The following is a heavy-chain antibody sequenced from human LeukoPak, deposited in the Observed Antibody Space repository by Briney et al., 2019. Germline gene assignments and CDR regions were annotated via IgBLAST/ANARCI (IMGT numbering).Heavy chain of an antibody. Sequence: ASVKVSCKASGYTFTSYDINWVRQATGQGLEWMGWMNPNSGNTGYAQKFQGRVTMTRNTSISTAYMELSSLRSEDTAVYYCARVNPRRWLQLHFPFDYWGQGTLVTVSS. V-gene: IGHV1-8*01. CDR2: MNPNSGNT. CDR1: GYTFTSYD. J-gene: IGHJ4*02. D-gene: IGHD5-24*01. CDR3: ARVNPRRWLQLHFPFDY.